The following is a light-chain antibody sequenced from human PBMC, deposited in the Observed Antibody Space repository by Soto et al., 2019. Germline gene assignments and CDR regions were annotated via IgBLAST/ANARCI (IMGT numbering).Light chain of an antibody. CDR3: QQYNSYSPKWT. Sequence: DIQMTQSPSTLSAPVGDRVTITCRASQSISSWLAWYQQKPGKAPKLLIYKASSLESGVPSRFSGSGSGTEFTLTISSLQPDDFATYYCQQYNSYSPKWTFGQGTKVEIK. CDR1: QSISSW. J-gene: IGKJ1*01. CDR2: KAS. V-gene: IGKV1-5*03.